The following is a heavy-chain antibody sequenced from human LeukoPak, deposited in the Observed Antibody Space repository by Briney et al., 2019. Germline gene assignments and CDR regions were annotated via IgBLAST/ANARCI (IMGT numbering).Heavy chain of an antibody. V-gene: IGHV4-59*01. CDR2: IYYSGST. CDR3: ARDREAYSYGSGSYFDY. J-gene: IGHJ4*02. D-gene: IGHD3-10*01. Sequence: PSETLSLTCTVSGGSISSYYWSWIRQPPGKGLEWIGYIYYSGSTNYNPSLKSRVTISVDTSKNQFSLKLSSVTAADTAVYYCARDREAYSYGSGSYFDYWGQGTLVTVSS. CDR1: GGSISSYY.